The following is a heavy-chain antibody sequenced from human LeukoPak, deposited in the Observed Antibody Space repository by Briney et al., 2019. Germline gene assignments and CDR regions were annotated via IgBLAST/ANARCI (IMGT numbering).Heavy chain of an antibody. D-gene: IGHD6-13*01. CDR2: INHSGST. V-gene: IGHV4-34*01. CDR1: GGSFSGYY. J-gene: IGHJ5*02. CDR3: ASVSAAAVGGWFDP. Sequence: SETLSLTCAVYGGSFSGYYWSWIRQPPGKGLGWIGEINHSGSTNYNPSLKSRVTISVDTSKNQFSLKLSSVTAADTAVYCCASVSAAAVGGWFDPWGQGTLVTVSS.